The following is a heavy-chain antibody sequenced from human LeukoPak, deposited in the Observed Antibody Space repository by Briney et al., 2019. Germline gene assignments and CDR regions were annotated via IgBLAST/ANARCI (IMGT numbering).Heavy chain of an antibody. J-gene: IGHJ3*02. CDR3: ARDLVTVTKGFDI. Sequence: SETLSLTCAVSGDSFSSHYWTWIRQSPGTGLEWIGYISHIGRTNYNPSLKSRVTISIDTSEDQFSLKLRSVTAADTAVYYCARDLVTVTKGFDIWGQGTMVSVSS. D-gene: IGHD4-17*01. V-gene: IGHV4-59*11. CDR1: GDSFSSHY. CDR2: ISHIGRT.